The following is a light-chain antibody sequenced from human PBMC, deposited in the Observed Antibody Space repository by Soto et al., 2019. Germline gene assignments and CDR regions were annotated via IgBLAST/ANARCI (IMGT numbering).Light chain of an antibody. Sequence: QSALTQPASVSGSPGQSITISWTGTSGDVGGYNYVSWYQQHPGKAPKLMIYDVSNRPSGVSNRFSGSKSGNTASLTISGLQAEDEADYYCSSYTSSSTLYVFGTGTKLTVL. V-gene: IGLV2-14*01. CDR1: SGDVGGYNY. CDR2: DVS. CDR3: SSYTSSSTLYV. J-gene: IGLJ1*01.